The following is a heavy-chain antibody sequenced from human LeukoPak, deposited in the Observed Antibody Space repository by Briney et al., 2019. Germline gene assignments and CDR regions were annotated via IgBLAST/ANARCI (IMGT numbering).Heavy chain of an antibody. CDR3: ARDSGSYIFDY. CDR2: ISGSGSNT. CDR1: GFTFSHYG. Sequence: GGSLRLSCAASGFTFSHYGMIWVRQAPGKGLEFVSGISGSGSNTYYADSVKGRFTISRDNSKNTLYLQMNSLRAEDTAVYYCARDSGSYIFDYWGQGTLVTVSS. V-gene: IGHV3-23*01. J-gene: IGHJ4*02. D-gene: IGHD1-26*01.